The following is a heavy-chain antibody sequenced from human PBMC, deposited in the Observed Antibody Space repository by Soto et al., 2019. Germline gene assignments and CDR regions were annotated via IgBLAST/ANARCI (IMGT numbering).Heavy chain of an antibody. CDR2: IYSGGSA. D-gene: IGHD3-10*01. Sequence: GGSLRLSCAASGFTFSSYAMNWVRQAPGKGLEWVSVIYSGGSAYYAVSVKGRFTISRDNSRNTVFLQMNGLRAEDTAVYYCARLAPYGSGSYSFRYNWFDPWGPGTLVTVSS. CDR3: ARLAPYGSGSYSFRYNWFDP. J-gene: IGHJ5*02. V-gene: IGHV3-53*01. CDR1: GFTFSSYA.